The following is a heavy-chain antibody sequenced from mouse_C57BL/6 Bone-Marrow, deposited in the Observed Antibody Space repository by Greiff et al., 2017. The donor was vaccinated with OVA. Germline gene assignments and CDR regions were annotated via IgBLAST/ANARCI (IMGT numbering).Heavy chain of an antibody. D-gene: IGHD1-1*01. J-gene: IGHJ1*03. Sequence: VQLQQSGPELVKPGASVKISSKASGYSFTDYNMNWVKQSNEKSLEWIGVINPNSGTTSYNQKFKGKATLTVDKSSSTAYMQLNSLTSEDSAVYYCAFSCGSSYRYIDVWGKGTTVTVSS. CDR3: AFSCGSSYRYIDV. CDR1: GYSFTDYN. V-gene: IGHV1-39*01. CDR2: INPNSGTT.